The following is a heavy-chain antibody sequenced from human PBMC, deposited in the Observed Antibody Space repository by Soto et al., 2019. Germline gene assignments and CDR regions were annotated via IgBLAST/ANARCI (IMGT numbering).Heavy chain of an antibody. J-gene: IGHJ6*02. CDR1: GFTFSSYA. CDR3: ATTQLRYFDWLPYGMDV. CDR2: ISGSGGST. Sequence: EVQLLESGGGLVQPGGSLRLSCAASGFTFSSYAMSWVRQAPWKGLEWVSAISGSGGSTYYADSVKGRFTISRDNSKNTLYLQMNSLRAEDTAVYYCATTQLRYFDWLPYGMDVWGQGTTVTVSS. V-gene: IGHV3-23*01. D-gene: IGHD3-9*01.